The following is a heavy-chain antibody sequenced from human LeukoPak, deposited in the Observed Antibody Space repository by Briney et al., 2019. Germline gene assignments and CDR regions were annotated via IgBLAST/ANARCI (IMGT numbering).Heavy chain of an antibody. V-gene: IGHV3-53*01. Sequence: PGGSLRLSCAASGFTVSSNYMSWVRQAPGKGLEWASVIYSGGSTYYADSVKGRFTISRDNSKNTLYLQMNSLRAEDTAVYYCARSSGRYDSSGYSDYWGQGTLVTVSS. J-gene: IGHJ4*02. D-gene: IGHD3-22*01. CDR3: ARSSGRYDSSGYSDY. CDR1: GFTVSSNY. CDR2: IYSGGST.